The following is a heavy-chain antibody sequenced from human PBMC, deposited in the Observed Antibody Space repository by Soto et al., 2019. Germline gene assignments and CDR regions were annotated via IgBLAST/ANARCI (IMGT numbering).Heavy chain of an antibody. V-gene: IGHV3-48*02. CDR3: AIDPKYYDSSGYSRDYYYYGMDV. Sequence: PGGSLRLSCAASGFTFSSYSMNWVRQAPGKGLEWVSYISSSSSTIYYADSVKGRFTISRDNAKNSLYLQMNSLRDEDTAVYYCAIDPKYYDSSGYSRDYYYYGMDVWGQGTTVTVSS. D-gene: IGHD3-22*01. J-gene: IGHJ6*02. CDR2: ISSSSSTI. CDR1: GFTFSSYS.